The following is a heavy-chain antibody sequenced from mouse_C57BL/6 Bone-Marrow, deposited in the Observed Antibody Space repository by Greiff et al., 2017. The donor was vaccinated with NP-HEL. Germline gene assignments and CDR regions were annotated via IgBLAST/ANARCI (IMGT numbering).Heavy chain of an antibody. CDR1: GYTFTDYN. Sequence: EVQLVESGPELVKPGASVKMSCKASGYTFTDYNMHWVKQSHGKSLEWIGYINPNNGGTSYNQKFKGKATLTINKSSSTAYMELRSLTSEDSAVYYCARPFITTVVALPRYFDVWGTGTTVTVSS. J-gene: IGHJ1*03. CDR3: ARPFITTVVALPRYFDV. V-gene: IGHV1-22*01. CDR2: INPNNGGT. D-gene: IGHD1-1*01.